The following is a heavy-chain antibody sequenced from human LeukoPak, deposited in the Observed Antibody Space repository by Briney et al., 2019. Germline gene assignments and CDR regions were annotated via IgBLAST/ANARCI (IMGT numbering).Heavy chain of an antibody. J-gene: IGHJ6*02. CDR3: ARQVRRDGYNLYYYYYGMDV. CDR2: IYPGDSDT. V-gene: IGHV5-51*01. CDR1: GYSFTSYW. Sequence: GESLKISCKGSGYSFTSYWIGWVRQMPGKGLEWMGIIYPGDSDTRYSPSFHGQVTISADKSISTAYLQWSSLKASDTALYYCARQVRRDGYNLYYYYYGMDVWGQGTTVTVSS. D-gene: IGHD5-24*01.